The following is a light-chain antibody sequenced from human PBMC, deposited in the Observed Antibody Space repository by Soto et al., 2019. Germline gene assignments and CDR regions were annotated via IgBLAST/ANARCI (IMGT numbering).Light chain of an antibody. CDR1: QSVSSSY. Sequence: EIVLTQSPGTLSLSPGERATLSCRASQSVSSSYLAWYQQKPGQAPRLLIYDASNRATGVPDRFGGSGSGTDFTLTISRLEPEDFAVYYCQQYGGSSWTFGQGTKVEI. CDR3: QQYGGSSWT. V-gene: IGKV3-20*01. J-gene: IGKJ1*01. CDR2: DAS.